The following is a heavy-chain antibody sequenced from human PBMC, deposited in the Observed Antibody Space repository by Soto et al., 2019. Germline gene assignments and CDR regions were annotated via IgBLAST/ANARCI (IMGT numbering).Heavy chain of an antibody. CDR1: GGTFSSYA. CDR2: IIPIFGTA. D-gene: IGHD3-10*01. J-gene: IGHJ3*02. V-gene: IGHV1-69*13. Sequence: SVKVSCKASGGTFSSYAISWVRQAPGQGLEWMGGIIPIFGTANYAQKFQGRVTITADESTSTAYMELSSLRSEDTAVYYCARAGDGRGPDAFDIWGQGAMVTVSS. CDR3: ARAGDGRGPDAFDI.